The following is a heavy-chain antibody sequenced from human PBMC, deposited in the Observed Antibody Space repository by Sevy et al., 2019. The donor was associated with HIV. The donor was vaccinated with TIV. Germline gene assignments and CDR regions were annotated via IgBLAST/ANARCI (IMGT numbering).Heavy chain of an antibody. CDR2: IRYDGSNK. CDR3: AKDKYSSSWYDGLYYFDY. Sequence: GGSLRLSCAASGFTFSSYGKHWVRQAPGKGLEWVAFIRYDGSNKYYADSVKGRFTISRDNSKNTLYLQMNSLRAEDTAVYYCAKDKYSSSWYDGLYYFDYWGQGTLVTVSS. V-gene: IGHV3-30*02. D-gene: IGHD6-13*01. CDR1: GFTFSSYG. J-gene: IGHJ4*02.